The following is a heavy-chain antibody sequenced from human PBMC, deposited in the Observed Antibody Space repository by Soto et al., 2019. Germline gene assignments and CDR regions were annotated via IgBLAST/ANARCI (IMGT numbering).Heavy chain of an antibody. CDR3: AREQWLVRSPAYSYYYGMDV. D-gene: IGHD6-19*01. CDR2: IYSGGST. CDR1: GFTVSSNY. J-gene: IGHJ6*02. V-gene: IGHV3-53*01. Sequence: PGGSLRLSCAASGFTVSSNYMSWVRQAPGKGLEWVSVIYSGGSTYYADSVKGRFTISRDNSKNTLYLQMNSLRAEDTAVYYCAREQWLVRSPAYSYYYGMDVWGQGTTVTVSS.